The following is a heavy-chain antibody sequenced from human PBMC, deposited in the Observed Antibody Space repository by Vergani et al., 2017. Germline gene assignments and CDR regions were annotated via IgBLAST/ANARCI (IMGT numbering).Heavy chain of an antibody. D-gene: IGHD3-3*01. J-gene: IGHJ6*03. V-gene: IGHV4-34*01. Sequence: QVQLQQWGAGLLKPSETLSLTCAVYGGSFSSYYWGWIRQPPGKGLEWIGSIYYSGSTYYNPSLKSRVTISVDTSKNQFSLKLSSVTAADTAVYYCARQYYDFWSGYKVYYYYYYMDVWGKGTTVTVSS. CDR1: GGSFSSYY. CDR3: ARQYYDFWSGYKVYYYYYYMDV. CDR2: IYYSGST.